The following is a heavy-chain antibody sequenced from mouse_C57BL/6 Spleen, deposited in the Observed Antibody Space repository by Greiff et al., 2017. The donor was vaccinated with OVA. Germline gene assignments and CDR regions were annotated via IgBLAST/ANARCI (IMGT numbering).Heavy chain of an antibody. Sequence: VQLQQPGAELVRPGSSVKLSCKASGYTFTSYWMHWVKQRPIQGLEWIGNIDPSDSATHYNQKFKDKATLTVDKSSSTAYMQLSSLTSEDSAVYYCARNDGYSWFAYWGQGTLVTVSA. D-gene: IGHD2-3*01. CDR1: GYTFTSYW. V-gene: IGHV1-52*01. CDR2: IDPSDSAT. J-gene: IGHJ3*01. CDR3: ARNDGYSWFAY.